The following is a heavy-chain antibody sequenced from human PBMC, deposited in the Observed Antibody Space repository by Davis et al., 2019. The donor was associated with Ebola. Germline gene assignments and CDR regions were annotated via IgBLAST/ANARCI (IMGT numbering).Heavy chain of an antibody. CDR1: GGSFSGYY. Sequence: SETLSLTCAVYGGSFSGYYWSWIRQPPGKGLEWIGYIYHSGSTYYNPSLKSRVTISVDRSKNQFSLKLSSVTAADTAVYYCARDKGPYNWFDPWGQGTLVTVSS. CDR2: IYHSGST. CDR3: ARDKGPYNWFDP. V-gene: IGHV4-34*01. J-gene: IGHJ5*02.